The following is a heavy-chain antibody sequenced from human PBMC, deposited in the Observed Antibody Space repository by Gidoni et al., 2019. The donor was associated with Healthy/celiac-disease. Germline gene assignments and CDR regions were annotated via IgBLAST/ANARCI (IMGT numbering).Heavy chain of an antibody. V-gene: IGHV1-2*02. CDR1: GYSFIAYY. CDR3: ARGPPTMIVVVTILGPFDY. CDR2: INPNSGGT. J-gene: IGHJ4*02. D-gene: IGHD3-22*01. Sequence: QVQLVPSGAEVKKPGASVSVSCKASGYSFIAYYIPWVRPAPGQGLEWRGCINPNSGGTNCAKKFQGRVTMTRDTSISTAYMDLSRLRSDDTAVYYCARGPPTMIVVVTILGPFDYWGQGAQVTVFS.